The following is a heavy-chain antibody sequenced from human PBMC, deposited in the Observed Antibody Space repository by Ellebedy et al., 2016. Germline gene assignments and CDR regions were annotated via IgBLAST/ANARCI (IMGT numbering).Heavy chain of an antibody. D-gene: IGHD6-6*01. Sequence: SETLSLXXTASGGSVDTYYWTWIRQSPGKGLEWIGYVFYGGSTKYNPSLRSRVTISLDTSKNQFSLKVTSVAAADTAVYYCARDVSLYSSSPSFDSWGQGTLVTVSS. CDR1: GGSVDTYY. J-gene: IGHJ4*02. CDR2: VFYGGST. V-gene: IGHV4-59*02. CDR3: ARDVSLYSSSPSFDS.